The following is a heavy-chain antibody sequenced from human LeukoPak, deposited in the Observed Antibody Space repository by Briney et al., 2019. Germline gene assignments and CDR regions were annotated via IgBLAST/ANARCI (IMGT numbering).Heavy chain of an antibody. D-gene: IGHD2-15*01. J-gene: IGHJ5*02. CDR3: ASWYCSGGSCYSGWGAGFDP. V-gene: IGHV3-21*01. CDR2: ISSSSSYI. CDR1: GFTFSSYS. Sequence: GGSLRLSCAASGFTFSSYSMNWVRQAPGKGLEWVSSISSSSSYIYYADSVKGRFTISRDNAKNSLYLQMNSLRAEDTAVYYCASWYCSGGSCYSGWGAGFDPWGQGTLVTVSS.